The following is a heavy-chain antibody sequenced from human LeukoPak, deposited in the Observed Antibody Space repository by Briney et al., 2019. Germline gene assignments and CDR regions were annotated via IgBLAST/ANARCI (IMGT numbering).Heavy chain of an antibody. J-gene: IGHJ4*02. Sequence: ASVKVSCKASGGTFTGYYMHWVRQAPGQGLEWMGWINPNSGGTNYAQKFQGRVTMTRDTSISTAYMELSRLRSDDTAVYYCARTGFWSGYFPDYWGQGTLVTVSS. D-gene: IGHD3-3*01. CDR3: ARTGFWSGYFPDY. CDR1: GGTFTGYY. V-gene: IGHV1-2*02. CDR2: INPNSGGT.